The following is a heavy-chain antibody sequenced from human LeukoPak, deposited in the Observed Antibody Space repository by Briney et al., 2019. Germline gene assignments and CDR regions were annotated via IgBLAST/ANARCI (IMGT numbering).Heavy chain of an antibody. V-gene: IGHV3-23*01. D-gene: IGHD6-13*01. CDR1: GFTFSSYA. CDR3: TKGGLRYSSSWYVVDY. J-gene: IGHJ4*02. Sequence: QTGGSLRLSCAASGFTFSSYAMSWVRQAPGKGLEWVSAISGSGGSTYYADSVKGRFTISRDNSKNTLYLQMNSLRAEDTAVYYCTKGGLRYSSSWYVVDYWGQGTLVTVSS. CDR2: ISGSGGST.